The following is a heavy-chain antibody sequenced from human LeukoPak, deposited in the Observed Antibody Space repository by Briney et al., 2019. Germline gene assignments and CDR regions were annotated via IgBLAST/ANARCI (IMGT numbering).Heavy chain of an antibody. CDR2: IRSKAYGGTT. V-gene: IGHV3-49*03. D-gene: IGHD3-10*01. CDR3: TREGAAGLLWFGEIINWFDP. CDR1: GFTLGDYA. J-gene: IGHJ5*02. Sequence: GGSLRLSCTASGFTLGDYAMSWFRQAPGKGLEWVGFIRSKAYGGTTEYAASVKGRFTISRDDSKSIAYLQMNSLKTEDTAVYYCTREGAAGLLWFGEIINWFDPWGQGTLVTVSS.